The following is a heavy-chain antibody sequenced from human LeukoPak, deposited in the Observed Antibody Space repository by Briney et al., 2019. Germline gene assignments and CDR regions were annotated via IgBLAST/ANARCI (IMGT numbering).Heavy chain of an antibody. J-gene: IGHJ4*02. CDR1: GFTFSSYA. V-gene: IGHV3-23*01. D-gene: IGHD3-10*01. CDR2: ISGSGGST. CDR3: AKDPAMVRGVIAFDY. Sequence: PGGSLRLSCAASGFTFSSYAMSWVRQAPGKGLEWVSAISGSGGSTYYADSVKGRFTISRDNSKNTLYLQMNSLRAEDTAVYYCAKDPAMVRGVIAFDYWGQGTLVTVSS.